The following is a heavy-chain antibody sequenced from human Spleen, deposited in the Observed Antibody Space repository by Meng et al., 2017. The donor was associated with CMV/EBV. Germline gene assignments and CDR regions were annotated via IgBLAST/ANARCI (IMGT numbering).Heavy chain of an antibody. V-gene: IGHV1-69*05. CDR1: RGCLNNYA. J-gene: IGHJ4*02. Sequence: SCDAYRGCLNNYAVSGLRQAPEQGLGWMGGAIPISGSAKYGQEFQGRVTFTTDESTSTAYMELTSLRSEDTALYYCARDISGLFDFWGQGTLVTVSS. CDR2: AIPISGSA. D-gene: IGHD3-22*01. CDR3: ARDISGLFDF.